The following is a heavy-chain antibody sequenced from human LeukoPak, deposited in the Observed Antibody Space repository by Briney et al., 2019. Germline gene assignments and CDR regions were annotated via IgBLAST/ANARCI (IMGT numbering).Heavy chain of an antibody. CDR3: AMTYSSSWYYFDY. D-gene: IGHD6-13*01. J-gene: IGHJ4*02. Sequence: SETLSLTCTVSGGSIRGYFWTWIRQPPGKGLEWIGYIYYSGSTNYNPSLKSRVTIAVDTSKNQFSLRLNSVTAADTAVYYCAMTYSSSWYYFDYWGQGTLVTVSS. V-gene: IGHV4-59*01. CDR2: IYYSGST. CDR1: GGSIRGYF.